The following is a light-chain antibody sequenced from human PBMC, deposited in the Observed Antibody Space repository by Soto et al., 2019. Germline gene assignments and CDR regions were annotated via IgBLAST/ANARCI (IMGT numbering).Light chain of an antibody. V-gene: IGKV3D-20*02. CDR2: DAS. CDR3: QQYNNWPWT. CDR1: QSVGSSY. Sequence: EDVLTQSPGTLSLSPGKRATLSCRASQSVGSSYLAWYQQKPGQAPRLLIYDASTRATGIPDRFSGSGSGTDFTLTISSLQSEDFAVYYCQQYNNWPWTFGQGTKVDIK. J-gene: IGKJ1*01.